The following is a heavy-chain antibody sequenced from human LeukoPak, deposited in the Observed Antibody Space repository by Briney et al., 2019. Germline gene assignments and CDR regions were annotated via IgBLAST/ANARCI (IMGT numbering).Heavy chain of an antibody. V-gene: IGHV3-15*01. CDR1: GFTFSNAW. Sequence: GGSLRLSCAASGFTFSNAWMSWVRQAPGKGLEWVGRIKSKTDGGTTDYAAPVKGRFTISRDDSKNTLYLQMNSLRAEDTAVYYCARSLQGIAVADAYWGQGTLVTVSS. D-gene: IGHD6-19*01. CDR2: IKSKTDGGTT. J-gene: IGHJ4*02. CDR3: ARSLQGIAVADAY.